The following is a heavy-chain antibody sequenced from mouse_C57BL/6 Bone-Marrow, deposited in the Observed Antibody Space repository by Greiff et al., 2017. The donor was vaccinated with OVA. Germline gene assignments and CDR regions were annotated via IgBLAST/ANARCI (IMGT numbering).Heavy chain of an antibody. Sequence: QVQLQQPGAELVMPGASVKLSCKASGYTFTSYWMHWVKQRPGQGLEWIGEIDPSDSYTNYNQKFTGKSTLTVDKSSSTAYMQLSSLTSEDSAVYYCARGDGPYWYFDVWGTGTTVTVSS. CDR1: GYTFTSYW. D-gene: IGHD2-3*01. CDR2: IDPSDSYT. CDR3: ARGDGPYWYFDV. J-gene: IGHJ1*03. V-gene: IGHV1-69*01.